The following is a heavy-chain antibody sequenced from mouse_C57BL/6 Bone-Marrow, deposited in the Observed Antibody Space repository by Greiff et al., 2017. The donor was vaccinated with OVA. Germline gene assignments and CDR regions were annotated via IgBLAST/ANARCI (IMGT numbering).Heavy chain of an antibody. Sequence: QVQLQQSGAELVKPGASVKLSCKASGYTFTSYWMHWVKQRPGHGLEWIGMIHPNSGSTTYNEKFKSKATLTVDKSSSTAYMQLSSLTSADSAVYACRGYDYDKDGYVDVWGTGTTVTVSA. D-gene: IGHD2-4*01. CDR3: RGYDYDKDGYVDV. J-gene: IGHJ1*03. CDR2: IHPNSGST. V-gene: IGHV1-64*01. CDR1: GYTFTSYW.